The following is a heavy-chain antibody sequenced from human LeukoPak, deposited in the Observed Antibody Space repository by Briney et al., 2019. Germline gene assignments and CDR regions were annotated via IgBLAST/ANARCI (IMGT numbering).Heavy chain of an antibody. Sequence: GRSLRLSCAASRFTFSSYAMHWVRQAPGKGREYVSAISRNGGSTYYANSVKGRFTISRDNSKNTLYLQMNSLRAEDMAVYYCARDTCGCGSGWHLYWYFDLWGRGTLVTVSS. CDR3: ARDTCGCGSGWHLYWYFDL. J-gene: IGHJ2*01. V-gene: IGHV3-64*01. CDR2: ISRNGGST. D-gene: IGHD6-19*01. CDR1: RFTFSSYA.